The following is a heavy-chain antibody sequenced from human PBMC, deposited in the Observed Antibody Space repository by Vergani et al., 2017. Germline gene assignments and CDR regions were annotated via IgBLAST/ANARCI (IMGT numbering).Heavy chain of an antibody. Sequence: EVQLVVSGGGLVQPGGSLRLSCAASGFTFSSYWMSWVRQAPGKGLEWVANIKQDGSEKYYVDSVKGRFTISRDNAKNSLYLQMNSLRAEDTAVYYCARDMSPLIRIAAQPENWFDPWGQGTLVTVSS. J-gene: IGHJ5*02. CDR1: GFTFSSYW. D-gene: IGHD6-6*01. V-gene: IGHV3-7*03. CDR3: ARDMSPLIRIAAQPENWFDP. CDR2: IKQDGSEK.